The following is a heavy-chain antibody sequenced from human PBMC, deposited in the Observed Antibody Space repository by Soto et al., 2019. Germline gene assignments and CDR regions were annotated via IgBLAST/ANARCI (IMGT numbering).Heavy chain of an antibody. CDR2: IDGSGGTT. CDR3: AKNSGWFNT. CDR1: GFPFSSTG. J-gene: IGHJ5*02. D-gene: IGHD3-10*01. Sequence: LRLSCAASGFPFSSTGMTWVRQAPGKGLDWVSTIDGSGGTTYYADSVKGRFTISRDNSMNTVYLQMNSLRADDTALYYCAKNSGWFNTWGQGALVTVSS. V-gene: IGHV3-23*01.